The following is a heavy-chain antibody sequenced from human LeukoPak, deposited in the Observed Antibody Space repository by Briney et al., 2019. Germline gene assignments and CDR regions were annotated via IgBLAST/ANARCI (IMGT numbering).Heavy chain of an antibody. CDR1: GYSFANYW. D-gene: IGHD2-15*01. V-gene: IGHV5-51*01. CDR3: ALNPRGYCSGGSCYIGY. CDR2: IYPSDSNT. J-gene: IGHJ4*02. Sequence: GESLKISCKGSGYSFANYWIGWVRQMPGKCLEWMGIIYPSDSNTRYNPSFQGQVTISADKSISTAYLQWGSLKASDTAMYYCALNPRGYCSGGSCYIGYWGQGTLVTVSS.